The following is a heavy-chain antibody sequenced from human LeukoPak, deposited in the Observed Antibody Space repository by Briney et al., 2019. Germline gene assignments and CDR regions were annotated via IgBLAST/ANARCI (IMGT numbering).Heavy chain of an antibody. CDR1: GYTFTGYY. V-gene: IGHV1-2*02. Sequence: ASVKVSCKASGYTFTGYYMHWVRQAPGQGLEWMGWINPNSGGTNYAQKFQGRVTMTRDTSISTAYMELSRLRSDDTAVYYCAREYSGSYYTGFDYWGQGTLVTVSS. CDR3: AREYSGSYYTGFDY. D-gene: IGHD1-26*01. J-gene: IGHJ4*02. CDR2: INPNSGGT.